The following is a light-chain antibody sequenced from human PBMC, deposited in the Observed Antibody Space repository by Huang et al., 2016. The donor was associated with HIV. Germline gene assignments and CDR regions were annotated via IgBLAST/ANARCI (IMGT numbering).Light chain of an antibody. CDR1: QDISSY. CDR2: ATS. J-gene: IGKJ5*01. CDR3: QQYYNYPIT. V-gene: IGKV1-8*01. Sequence: AIRITQSPSSVSASTGDRVTIACRASQDISSYLAWYQQKPGKAPNLLIYATSTLQSGVPSRFSGSGSRTNFTLTISCLQSEDFATYYCQQYYNYPITFGQGTRLDIK.